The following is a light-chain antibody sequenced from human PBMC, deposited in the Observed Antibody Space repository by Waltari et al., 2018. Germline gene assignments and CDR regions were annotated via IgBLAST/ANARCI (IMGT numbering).Light chain of an antibody. CDR1: KLGDKY. CDR2: EDT. CDR3: QTWDSSSYV. Sequence: SYQLTQPPSLSVSPGQAVSITCSGNKLGDKYVNWYQQKAGQAPVLVIYEDTKRPSGIPGRLSASNSGNTATLTISETQAMDEADYYCQTWDSSSYVFGTGTTVTVL. V-gene: IGLV3-1*01. J-gene: IGLJ1*01.